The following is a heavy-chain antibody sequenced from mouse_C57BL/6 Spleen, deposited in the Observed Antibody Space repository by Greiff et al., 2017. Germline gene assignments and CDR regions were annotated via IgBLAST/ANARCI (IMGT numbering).Heavy chain of an antibody. CDR1: GYSITSGYY. D-gene: IGHD1-1*01. Sequence: ESGPGLVKPSQSLSLTCSVTGYSITSGYYWNWIRQFPGNKLEWMGYISYDGSNNYNPSLKNRISITRDTSKNQFFLKLNSVTTEDTATYYCAREGGSSLAYWGQGTLVTVSA. V-gene: IGHV3-6*01. J-gene: IGHJ3*01. CDR3: AREGGSSLAY. CDR2: ISYDGSN.